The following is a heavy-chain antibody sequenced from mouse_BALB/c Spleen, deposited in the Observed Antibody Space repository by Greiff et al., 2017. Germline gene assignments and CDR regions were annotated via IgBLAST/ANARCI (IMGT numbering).Heavy chain of an antibody. CDR2: ISTYYGDA. Sequence: QVQLKESGAELVRPGVSVKISCKGSGYTFTDYAMHWVKQSHAKSLEWIGVISTYYGDASYNQKFKGKATMTVDKSSSTAYMELARLTSEDSAIYYCARDNYYGSSQNHSIDYWGQGTTLTVSS. V-gene: IGHV1S137*01. J-gene: IGHJ2*01. CDR1: GYTFTDYA. D-gene: IGHD1-1*01. CDR3: ARDNYYGSSQNHSIDY.